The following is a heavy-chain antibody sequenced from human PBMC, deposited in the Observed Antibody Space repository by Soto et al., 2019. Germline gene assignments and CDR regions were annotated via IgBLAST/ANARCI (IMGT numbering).Heavy chain of an antibody. V-gene: IGHV1-18*01. Sequence: ASVKVSCKASGYTFTSYGISWVRXAPGQGLEWMGWISTYNGNTKYAQKLQGRVTMTTDTSTSTAYMELRSLRSDDTAVFYCAREMVRGVGSDYWGQGTLVTVSS. CDR1: GYTFTSYG. CDR3: AREMVRGVGSDY. D-gene: IGHD3-10*01. J-gene: IGHJ4*02. CDR2: ISTYNGNT.